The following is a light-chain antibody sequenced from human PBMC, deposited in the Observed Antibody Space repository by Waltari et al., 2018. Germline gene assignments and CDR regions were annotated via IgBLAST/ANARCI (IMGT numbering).Light chain of an antibody. CDR1: QRVGNNY. CDR3: QQYGGSPLYT. V-gene: IGKV3-20*01. CDR2: DAS. Sequence: IVLTQSPGTLSLSPGERATLSCRASQRVGNNYLTWYQQKPGQAPRLLIYDASTRASGIPDRFSGSGSGTDFTLTISRLEPEDLAVYYCQQYGGSPLYTFGQGTKLEIK. J-gene: IGKJ2*01.